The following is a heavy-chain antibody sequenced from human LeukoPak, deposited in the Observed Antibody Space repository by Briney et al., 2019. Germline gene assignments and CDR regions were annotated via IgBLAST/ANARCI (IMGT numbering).Heavy chain of an antibody. CDR3: ASRPESGDY. CDR1: GYTFPKYG. CDR2: ISAYNGNT. D-gene: IGHD1-26*01. V-gene: IGHV1-18*01. J-gene: IGHJ4*02. Sequence: GASVTVSYKHCGYTFPKYGISWVRQAPGQGLEWMGWISAYNGNTNYAQKLQGRVTMTTDTSTSTAYMELSSLRSEDTAVYYCASRPESGDYWGQGSLVTVSS.